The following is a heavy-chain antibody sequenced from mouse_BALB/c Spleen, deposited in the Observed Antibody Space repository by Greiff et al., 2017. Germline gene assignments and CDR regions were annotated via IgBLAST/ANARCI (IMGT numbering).Heavy chain of an antibody. CDR1: GYTFSSYW. D-gene: IGHD1-1*01. J-gene: IGHJ2*01. Sequence: QVQLKESGAELMKPGASVKISCKATGYTFSSYWIEWVKQRPGHGLEWIGEILPGSGSTNYNEKFKGKATFTADTSSNTAYMQLSSLTSEDSAVYYCARGGTTVRGDYWGQGTTLTVSS. CDR2: ILPGSGST. V-gene: IGHV1-9*01. CDR3: ARGGTTVRGDY.